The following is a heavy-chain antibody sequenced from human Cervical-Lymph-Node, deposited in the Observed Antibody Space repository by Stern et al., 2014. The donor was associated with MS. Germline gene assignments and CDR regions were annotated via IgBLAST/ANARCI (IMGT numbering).Heavy chain of an antibody. CDR1: GYTFRSYF. CDR2: INPSGGNT. J-gene: IGHJ6*02. Sequence: VQLVQSGAEVKEPGASVNVSCEASGYTFRSYFIHWVRQAHGQGLEWMGVINPSGGNTRYAQKFQGRVIMTRDTSTSTVYMDLSSLRSEDTAVFYCAREPNYRGSYYRDYYNFYGMDVWGQGTTVTVSS. D-gene: IGHD3-10*01. V-gene: IGHV1-46*01. CDR3: AREPNYRGSYYRDYYNFYGMDV.